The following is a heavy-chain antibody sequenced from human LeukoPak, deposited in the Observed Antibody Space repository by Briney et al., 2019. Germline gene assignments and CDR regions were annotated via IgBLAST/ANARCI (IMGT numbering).Heavy chain of an antibody. D-gene: IGHD3-10*01. J-gene: IGHJ6*03. CDR2: IYSGGST. CDR3: AREIMVRGGRYYYMDV. V-gene: IGHV3-53*01. CDR1: GFTVSSNY. Sequence: GGSLRLSCAASGFTVSSNYMSWVRQAPGKGLEWVSVIYSGGSTYYADSVKGRFTISRDNSKNTLYLQMNSLRAEDTAVYYCAREIMVRGGRYYYMDVWGKGTTVTVSS.